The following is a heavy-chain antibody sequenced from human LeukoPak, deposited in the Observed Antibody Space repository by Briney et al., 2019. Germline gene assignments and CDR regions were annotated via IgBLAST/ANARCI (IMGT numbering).Heavy chain of an antibody. Sequence: GESLKISCKGSGYSFTSYWIGWVRQMPGKGLEWMGIIYPGDADVRYSPSFQGQVTMSVDNSISTAYLQWSSLKASDTAMYYCARHRGPTYYYYGMGVWGQGTTVTVSS. CDR2: IYPGDADV. CDR1: GYSFTSYW. V-gene: IGHV5-51*01. J-gene: IGHJ6*02. CDR3: ARHRGPTYYYYGMGV. D-gene: IGHD5-24*01.